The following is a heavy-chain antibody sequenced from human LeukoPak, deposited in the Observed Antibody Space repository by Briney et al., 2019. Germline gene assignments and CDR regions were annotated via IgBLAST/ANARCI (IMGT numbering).Heavy chain of an antibody. D-gene: IGHD1-26*01. CDR3: ARQGSGSHRAFDI. CDR1: GYTLMGYY. V-gene: IGHV1-2*02. CDR2: ISPNSDDR. Sequence: ASVKVSCKASGYTLMGYYIHWVRQAPGQGLEWMGWISPNSDDRNYAQKFQGRVTMTRDTSTSAAYMELSRLRSDDTAVYYRARQGSGSHRAFDIWGQGTMVTVSS. J-gene: IGHJ3*02.